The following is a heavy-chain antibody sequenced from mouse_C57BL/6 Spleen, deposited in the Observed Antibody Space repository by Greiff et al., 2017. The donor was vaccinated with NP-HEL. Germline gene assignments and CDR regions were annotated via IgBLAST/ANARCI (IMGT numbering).Heavy chain of an antibody. V-gene: IGHV1-78*01. Sequence: VQLQQSDAELVKPGASVKISCKVSGYTFTDHTIHWMKQRPEQGLEWIGYIYPRDGSTKYNEKFKGKATLTADKSSSTAYLQLNSLTSEYSAVYFCARARPLAYGFAYWGQGTLVTVSA. CDR3: ARARPLAYGFAY. CDR1: GYTFTDHT. J-gene: IGHJ3*01. D-gene: IGHD6-1*01. CDR2: IYPRDGST.